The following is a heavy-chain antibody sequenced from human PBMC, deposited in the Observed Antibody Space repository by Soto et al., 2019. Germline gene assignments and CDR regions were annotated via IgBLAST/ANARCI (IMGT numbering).Heavy chain of an antibody. CDR3: GRLAEAATGHTDFDF. Sequence: SETLSLTCTVSGAPVKSSNYFWGWIRQPPGKGLEFVGSVHSSGGTYYNPSLKSRATVSVDTSKNQFSLRLKSVTGTDTAVYYCGRLAEAATGHTDFDFWGQGTLVTVSS. D-gene: IGHD2-15*01. CDR1: GAPVKSSNYF. CDR2: VHSSGGT. J-gene: IGHJ4*02. V-gene: IGHV4-39*01.